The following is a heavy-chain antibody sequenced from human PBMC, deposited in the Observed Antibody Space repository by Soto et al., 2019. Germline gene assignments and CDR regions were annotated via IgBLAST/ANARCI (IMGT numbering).Heavy chain of an antibody. V-gene: IGHV3-48*01. CDR3: ARGLYYYDSSGYY. CDR1: GFPFSSYS. D-gene: IGHD3-22*01. J-gene: IGHJ4*02. Sequence: PGGSLRLSCAASGFPFSSYSMNWVRQAPGKGLEWVSYISSSSSTIYYADSVKGRFTISRDNAKNSLYLQMNSLRAEDTAVYYCARGLYYYDSSGYYWGQGTLVTVSS. CDR2: ISSSSSTI.